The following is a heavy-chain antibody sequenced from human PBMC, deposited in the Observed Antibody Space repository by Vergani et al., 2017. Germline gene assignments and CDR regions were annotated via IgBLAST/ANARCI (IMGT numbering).Heavy chain of an antibody. CDR3: AKGTLGYCSGGSCYSDY. D-gene: IGHD2-15*01. CDR1: GFSFRTFS. J-gene: IGHJ4*02. V-gene: IGHV3-74*03. CDR2: ISPDGRTT. Sequence: DVDLVESGGGFVQPGGSRRLSCAASGFSFRTFSMFWVRQPPGKGLAWVSKISPDGRTTEYADSVRGRFTISRDNANSMLYLQMNSLRAEDTAVYYCAKGTLGYCSGGSCYSDYWGQGTLVTVSS.